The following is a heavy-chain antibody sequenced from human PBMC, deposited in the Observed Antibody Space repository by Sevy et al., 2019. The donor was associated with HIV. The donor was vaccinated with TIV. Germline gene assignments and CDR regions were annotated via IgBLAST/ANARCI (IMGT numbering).Heavy chain of an antibody. CDR3: AKDRVSGTYYTGDFDY. CDR1: GFTFSTYA. D-gene: IGHD3-10*01. CDR2: ISLSGGDT. V-gene: IGHV3-23*01. Sequence: GSLRLSCAASGFTFSTYAMTWVRQAPGKGLEWVSVISLSGGDTYYANSVKERFTISRDNSKNTLYLQMNSLTAEDTAVYYCAKDRVSGTYYTGDFDYWGQGTLVTVSS. J-gene: IGHJ4*02.